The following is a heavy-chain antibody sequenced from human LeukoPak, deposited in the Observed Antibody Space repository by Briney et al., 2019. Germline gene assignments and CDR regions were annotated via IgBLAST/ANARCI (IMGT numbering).Heavy chain of an antibody. CDR2: IYSGGST. CDR1: GFTVSSNY. D-gene: IGHD6-13*01. CDR3: AGCQGCSSSRYYYYGMDV. Sequence: GGSLRLSCAASGFTVSSNYMSWVRQAPGEGLEWVSVIYSGGSTYYADSVKGRFTISRDNSKNTLYLQMNSLRAEDTAVYYCAGCQGCSSSRYYYYGMDVWGQGTTVTVSS. V-gene: IGHV3-66*01. J-gene: IGHJ6*02.